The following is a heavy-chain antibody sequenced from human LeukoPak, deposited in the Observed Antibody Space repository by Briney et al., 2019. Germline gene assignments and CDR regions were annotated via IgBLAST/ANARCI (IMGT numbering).Heavy chain of an antibody. J-gene: IGHJ4*02. CDR3: AKDYVWGSYRYLDY. D-gene: IGHD3-16*02. V-gene: IGHV3-30*02. CDR2: IRYDGSNK. Sequence: GGSLRLSCAASGFTFSSYWMSWVRQAPGKGLEWVAFIRYDGSNKYYADSVKGRFTISRDNSKNTLYLQMNSLRAEDTAVYYCAKDYVWGSYRYLDYWGQGTLVTVSS. CDR1: GFTFSSYW.